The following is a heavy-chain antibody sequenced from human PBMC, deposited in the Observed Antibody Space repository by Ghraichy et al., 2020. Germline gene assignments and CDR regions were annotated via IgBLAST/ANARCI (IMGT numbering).Heavy chain of an antibody. D-gene: IGHD3-3*01. CDR2: IYYSGST. J-gene: IGHJ2*01. V-gene: IGHV4-59*01. CDR1: GGSISSYY. Sequence: SQTLSLTCTVSGGSISSYYWSWMRQPPGKGLEWIGYIYYSGSTNYNPSLKSRVTISVDTSKNQFSLKLSSVTAADTAVYYCARTYYDFWSGYPTANWYFDLWGRGTLVTVSS. CDR3: ARTYYDFWSGYPTANWYFDL.